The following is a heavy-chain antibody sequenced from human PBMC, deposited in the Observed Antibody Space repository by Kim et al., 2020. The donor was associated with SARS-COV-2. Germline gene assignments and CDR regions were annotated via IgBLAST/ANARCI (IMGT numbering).Heavy chain of an antibody. CDR3: TRDDFWGGYYLY. Sequence: GGSLRLSCTASGFTFGDSAMSWVRQAPGKGLEWVGFIRNEAYGGTTEYAASVKGRFTISRDDSKSIAYLQMNSLKTEDTAVYYCTRDDFWGGYYLYWGQGTLVTVSS. D-gene: IGHD3-3*01. CDR2: IRNEAYGGTT. CDR1: GFTFGDSA. V-gene: IGHV3-49*04. J-gene: IGHJ4*02.